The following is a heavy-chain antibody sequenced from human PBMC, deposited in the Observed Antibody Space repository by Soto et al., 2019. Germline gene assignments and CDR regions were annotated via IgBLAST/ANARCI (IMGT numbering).Heavy chain of an antibody. J-gene: IGHJ4*02. D-gene: IGHD6-13*01. CDR1: GDSIRTSTYS. V-gene: IGHV4-39*01. Sequence: QIQLQESGPGLVQPSETLSLTCTVSGDSIRTSTYSWDWIRQPPGMGLEWIGCIYSKGTTYYNPSFKGRVTISVDTSKNQFSLNLMSMTAADTAVYFCARRPLAHFNNWGRGAQVTVSP. CDR2: IYSKGTT. CDR3: ARRPLAHFNN.